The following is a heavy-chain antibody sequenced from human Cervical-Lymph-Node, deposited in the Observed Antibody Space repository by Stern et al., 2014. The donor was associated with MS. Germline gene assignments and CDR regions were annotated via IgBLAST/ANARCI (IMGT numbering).Heavy chain of an antibody. J-gene: IGHJ4*02. CDR1: GDSISDYY. Sequence: QLQLQESGPGLVKPSETLSLTCAVSGDSISDYYWNWIRQPPGKGLEWIGYIHYGSTNYNPSLRSRATLSVDTSKNQFSLKLTSVTPADTAIYYCARWGTTVTFRTFDFWGQGILVTVSS. CDR2: IHYGST. D-gene: IGHD4-17*01. CDR3: ARWGTTVTFRTFDF. V-gene: IGHV4-59*01.